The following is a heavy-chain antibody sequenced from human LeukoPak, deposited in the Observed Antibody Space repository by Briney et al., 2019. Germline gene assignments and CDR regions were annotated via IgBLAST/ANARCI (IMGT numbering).Heavy chain of an antibody. D-gene: IGHD1-26*01. CDR2: ISGSGGST. Sequence: PGGSLRLSCAASGFTFSSYAMSWVRQAPGKGLEWVSAISGSGGSTHYADSVKGRFTISRDNSKNTLYLQMNSLRAEGTAVYYCAKDSGSYFDYWGQGTLVTVSS. V-gene: IGHV3-23*01. J-gene: IGHJ4*02. CDR3: AKDSGSYFDY. CDR1: GFTFSSYA.